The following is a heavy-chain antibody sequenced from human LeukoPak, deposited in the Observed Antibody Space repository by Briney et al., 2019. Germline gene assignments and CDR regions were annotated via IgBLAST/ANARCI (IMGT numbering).Heavy chain of an antibody. Sequence: GGSLRLSCAASGFTFSSYAMHWVRQAPGKGLEWVANIKQDGSEKYYVDSVKGRFTISRDNAKNSLYLQMNSLRAEDTAVYYCARDPSSWIIWGRGTLVTVSS. V-gene: IGHV3-7*01. D-gene: IGHD6-13*01. J-gene: IGHJ4*02. CDR1: GFTFSSYA. CDR3: ARDPSSWII. CDR2: IKQDGSEK.